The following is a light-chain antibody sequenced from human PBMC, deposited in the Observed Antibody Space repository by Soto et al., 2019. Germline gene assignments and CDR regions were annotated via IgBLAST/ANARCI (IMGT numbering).Light chain of an antibody. V-gene: IGKV1-27*01. CDR3: QKYDTAPLT. CDR2: GAS. J-gene: IGKJ4*01. CDR1: RDISNY. Sequence: DIQVTQSPSSLSASLGDRVSITCRASRDISNYLAWYQQKPGQVPRLLISGASTLHSGVPSRFSGSGSGTDFTLTITSLQPEDIATYFCQKYDTAPLTFGGGTTVEI.